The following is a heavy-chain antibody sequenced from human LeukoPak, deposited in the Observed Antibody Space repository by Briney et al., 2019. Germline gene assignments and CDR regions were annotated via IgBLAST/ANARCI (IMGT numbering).Heavy chain of an antibody. CDR2: IYYSGST. D-gene: IGHD6-19*01. CDR3: ARLGPESYSSGWYGN. V-gene: IGHV4-59*01. Sequence: PSETLSLTCTVSGGSISSYYWSWIRQPPGKGLEWIGYIYYSGSTNYNPSLKSRVTISVDTSKNQFSLKLSSVTAADTAVYYCARLGPESYSSGWYGNWGQRTLVTVSS. CDR1: GGSISSYY. J-gene: IGHJ4*02.